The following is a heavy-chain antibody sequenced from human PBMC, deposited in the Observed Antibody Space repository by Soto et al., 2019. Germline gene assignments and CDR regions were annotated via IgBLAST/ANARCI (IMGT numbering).Heavy chain of an antibody. Sequence: GGSLRLSCAACGFTFTRYSMNWVRQAPGKGLEWVSSISSTTNYIYYADSMKGRFTVSRDNAKNSVYLEMNGLSAEDTAVYYCARESEDLTSNFDYWGQGTLVTVSS. CDR3: ARESEDLTSNFDY. CDR2: ISSTTNYI. CDR1: GFTFTRYS. J-gene: IGHJ4*02. V-gene: IGHV3-21*01.